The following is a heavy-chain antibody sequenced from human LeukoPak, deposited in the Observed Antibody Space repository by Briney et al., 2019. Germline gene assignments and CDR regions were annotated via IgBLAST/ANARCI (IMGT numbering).Heavy chain of an antibody. J-gene: IGHJ4*02. V-gene: IGHV3-30*18. Sequence: GGSLRVSCTASGFTFTSYGMHWVRQAPGKGLEWVAVISYDGSNKYYADSVKGRFTISRDNSKNTLYLQMNSLRAEDTAVYYCAKDGGLVFDYWGQGTLVTVSS. CDR2: ISYDGSNK. D-gene: IGHD3-16*01. CDR3: AKDGGLVFDY. CDR1: GFTFTSYG.